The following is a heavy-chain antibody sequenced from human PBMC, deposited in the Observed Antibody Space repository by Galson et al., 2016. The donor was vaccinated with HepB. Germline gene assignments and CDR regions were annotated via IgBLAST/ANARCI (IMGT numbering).Heavy chain of an antibody. D-gene: IGHD3/OR15-3a*01. CDR1: GFTVSNNY. V-gene: IGHV3-53*01. CDR2: IYSGGGT. J-gene: IGHJ4*02. CDR3: ARLDVVRGRDY. Sequence: SLRLSCAVSGFTVSNNYMSWVRQAPGKGLEWVSVIYSGGGTYYADSVKGRFTISRDNPTNTVYLQMNSLRAEDTAVYYCARLDVVRGRDYWGQGTLVTVSS.